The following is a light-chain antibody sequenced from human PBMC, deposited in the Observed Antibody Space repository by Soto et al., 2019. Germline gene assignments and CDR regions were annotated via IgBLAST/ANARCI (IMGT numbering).Light chain of an antibody. CDR1: QSLITRY. Sequence: EIVLTQSPGTLSLFPGERATLSCRASQSLITRYLAWYQQKPGQAPRLLIYGASSRATGIPDRFSGSGSGTDFTLTISRLEPEDFAVYSCQQYGTSPTFGQGIRLEMK. V-gene: IGKV3-20*01. CDR3: QQYGTSPT. J-gene: IGKJ5*01. CDR2: GAS.